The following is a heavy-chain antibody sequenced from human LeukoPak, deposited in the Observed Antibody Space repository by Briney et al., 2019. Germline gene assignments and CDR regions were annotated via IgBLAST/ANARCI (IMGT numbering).Heavy chain of an antibody. D-gene: IGHD1-26*01. CDR3: ARGRAATA. V-gene: IGHV4-34*01. CDR2: INHSGST. Sequence: SETLSLTCAVYIGSFSDPYWNWIRQSPGKGLEWVGEINHSGSTNYNPSLKTRATISADTSKNLFSLKLSSVTAADTGVYYCARGRAATAWGQGTVVTFSS. J-gene: IGHJ1*01. CDR1: IGSFSDPY.